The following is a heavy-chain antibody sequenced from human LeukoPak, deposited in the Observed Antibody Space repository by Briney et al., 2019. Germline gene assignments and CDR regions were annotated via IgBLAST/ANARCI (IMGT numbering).Heavy chain of an antibody. CDR2: IDFEGVDK. D-gene: IGHD4-23*01. V-gene: IGHV3-30*02. Sequence: PGGSLRLSCAASGFTFNNIGMHWVRQAPGKGLEFVSFIDFEGVDKYYADSVKGRFTISKDYSKATLYLQMNRLRPEDTAIYYCAKDLHGGYSSDYWGQGTLVTVSS. CDR3: AKDLHGGYSSDY. J-gene: IGHJ4*02. CDR1: GFTFNNIG.